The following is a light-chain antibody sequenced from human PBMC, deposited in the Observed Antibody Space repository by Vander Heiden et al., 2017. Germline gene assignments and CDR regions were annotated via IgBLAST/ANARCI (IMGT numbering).Light chain of an antibody. Sequence: DIQMTPSQSSLSASVGNRVTIPCRASQSISSFLNWYQQKPGKAPKLLFYAASNLQSGVPSRFSGSGSGTDFTLTISSLQPEDFATYSCQQSYNTPLTFGGGTKVEIK. V-gene: IGKV1-39*01. CDR2: AAS. CDR1: QSISSF. J-gene: IGKJ4*01. CDR3: QQSYNTPLT.